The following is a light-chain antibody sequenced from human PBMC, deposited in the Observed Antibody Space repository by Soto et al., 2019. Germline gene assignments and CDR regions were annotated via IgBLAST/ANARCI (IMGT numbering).Light chain of an antibody. Sequence: QAVLTQPASVSGSPGQSITISCTGTSCDVGSYNLVSWYQQHPGKAPKLMIYEGSKRPSGVSNRFSGSKSGNTASLTISGLQAEDEADYYCCSYAGSRVFGGGTKLTVL. V-gene: IGLV2-23*01. CDR3: CSYAGSRV. CDR2: EGS. J-gene: IGLJ2*01. CDR1: SCDVGSYNL.